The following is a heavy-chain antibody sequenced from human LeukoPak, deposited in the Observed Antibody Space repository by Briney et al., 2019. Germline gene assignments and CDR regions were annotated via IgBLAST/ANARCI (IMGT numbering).Heavy chain of an antibody. CDR3: ARDGTLDSIAVASFYFDY. V-gene: IGHV3-30-3*01. Sequence: GGSLRLSCAASGFTFSSYAMHWVRQAPGKGLEWVAVISYDGSNKYYADSVKGRFTISRDNSKNTLYLQMNSLRAEDTAVYYCARDGTLDSIAVASFYFDYWGQGTLVTVSS. CDR2: ISYDGSNK. D-gene: IGHD6-19*01. CDR1: GFTFSSYA. J-gene: IGHJ4*02.